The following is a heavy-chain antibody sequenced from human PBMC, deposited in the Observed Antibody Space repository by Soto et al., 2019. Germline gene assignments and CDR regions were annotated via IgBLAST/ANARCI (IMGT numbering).Heavy chain of an antibody. CDR1: GGSVKTGDNY. CDR2: IYYTGNT. CDR3: AIEPLDGMDV. Sequence: HVQLHQSGTKLVKPSQTLSLECSVIGGSVKTGDNYWSWDRQSPGRGLEWIGYIYYTGNTFYNTALENRVTMSVDASKNKFSLTLTSVTAADTAVYFCAIEPLDGMDVWGQGTNVTVSS. J-gene: IGHJ6*02. V-gene: IGHV4-30-4*01.